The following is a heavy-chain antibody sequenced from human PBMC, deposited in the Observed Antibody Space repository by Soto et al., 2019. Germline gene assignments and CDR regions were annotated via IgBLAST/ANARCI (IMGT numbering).Heavy chain of an antibody. CDR2: ISAYNGNT. Sequence: QVQLVQSGAEVKKPGASVKVSCKASGYTFTSYGISWVRQAPGQGLEWMGWISAYNGNTNYAQKLQGRVTMTTDTSTNTAYMELRSLRSDDTAVYYCARDTLMPIVLMVYAASEGYGMDVWGQGTTVTVSS. J-gene: IGHJ6*02. CDR1: GYTFTSYG. CDR3: ARDTLMPIVLMVYAASEGYGMDV. D-gene: IGHD2-8*01. V-gene: IGHV1-18*04.